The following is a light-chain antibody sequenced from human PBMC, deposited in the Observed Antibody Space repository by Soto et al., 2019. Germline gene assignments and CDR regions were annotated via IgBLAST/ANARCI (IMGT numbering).Light chain of an antibody. V-gene: IGKV3-11*01. J-gene: IGKJ5*01. CDR1: QRVGTY. CDR2: DGS. Sequence: EIVLTQSPATLSLSPGEGATLSCRASQRVGTYLGWYQQKPGQAPRLLIYDGSKRATGIPARFSGSGSGTDFTLTISSLEPEDFATYYCHQRISWPITFGQGTRLEIK. CDR3: HQRISWPIT.